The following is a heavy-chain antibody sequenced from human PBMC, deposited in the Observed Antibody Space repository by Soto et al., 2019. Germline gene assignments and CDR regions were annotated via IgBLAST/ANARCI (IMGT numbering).Heavy chain of an antibody. CDR3: AGTLMTTVTTYAFDI. CDR1: GFTFSSYW. D-gene: IGHD4-4*01. J-gene: IGHJ3*02. V-gene: IGHV3-74*01. Sequence: HPGGSLRLSCAASGFTFSSYWMHWVRQAPGKGLVWVSRINSDGSSTSYADSVKGRFTISRDNAKNTLNLQMNSLRAEDTAVYYCAGTLMTTVTTYAFDIWGQGTMVTVSS. CDR2: INSDGSST.